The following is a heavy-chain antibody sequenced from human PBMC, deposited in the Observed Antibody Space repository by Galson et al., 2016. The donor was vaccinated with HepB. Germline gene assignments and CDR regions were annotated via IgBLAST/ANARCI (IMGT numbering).Heavy chain of an antibody. CDR2: MSRDGSTK. CDR1: GFTFSNYA. J-gene: IGHJ4*02. CDR3: ATWGFLVGVDY. Sequence: SLRLSCAASGFTFSNYAMHWVRQAPGKGLEWVALMSRDGSTKNYAGSVKGRFTISRDNSKKTLYLQINSLRAEDTAVYYCATWGFLVGVDYWDQGTLVTVSS. V-gene: IGHV3-30-3*02. D-gene: IGHD1-26*01.